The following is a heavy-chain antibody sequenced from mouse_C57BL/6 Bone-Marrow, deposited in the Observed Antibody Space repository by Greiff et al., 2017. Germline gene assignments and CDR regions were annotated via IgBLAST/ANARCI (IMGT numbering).Heavy chain of an antibody. D-gene: IGHD1-1*01. V-gene: IGHV5-17*01. CDR2: ISSGSSTI. CDR1: GFTFSDYG. CDR3: AKISFPYYYGSSYSDY. J-gene: IGHJ2*01. Sequence: EVQRVESGGGLVKPGGSLKLSCAASGFTFSDYGMHWVRQAPEKGLEWVAYISSGSSTIYYADTVKGRFTISRDNAKNTLFLQMTRLRSEDTAMXYCAKISFPYYYGSSYSDYLGQGTTPTVSS.